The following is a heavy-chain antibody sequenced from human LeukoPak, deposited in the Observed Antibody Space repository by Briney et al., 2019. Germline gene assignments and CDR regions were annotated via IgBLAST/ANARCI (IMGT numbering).Heavy chain of an antibody. Sequence: GGSLRLSCAASGFTVSSNYMSWVRQAPGKGLEWVSVIYSGGSTYYADSVKGSFTISRDNSKNTLYLQMNSLRAEDTAVYYCARDYDFWSGSEEDYYYGMDVWGQGTTVTVSS. CDR2: IYSGGST. J-gene: IGHJ6*02. V-gene: IGHV3-66*01. D-gene: IGHD3-3*01. CDR3: ARDYDFWSGSEEDYYYGMDV. CDR1: GFTVSSNY.